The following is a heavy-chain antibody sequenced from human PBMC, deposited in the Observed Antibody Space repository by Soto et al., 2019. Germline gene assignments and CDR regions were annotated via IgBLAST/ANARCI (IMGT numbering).Heavy chain of an antibody. J-gene: IGHJ4*02. CDR3: ARRWNYYLDF. D-gene: IGHD1-1*01. CDR1: GFPFREFG. Sequence: QMQLVESGGGVVQPGRSLRLSCAASGFPFREFGMHWVRQAPGKGLEWVALISYDGSDYADSVKGRFTISRDDSRDTLFLHMDNLRPDDTGVYYCARRWNYYLDFWGQGTLVAVSS. CDR2: ISYDGSD. V-gene: IGHV3-33*05.